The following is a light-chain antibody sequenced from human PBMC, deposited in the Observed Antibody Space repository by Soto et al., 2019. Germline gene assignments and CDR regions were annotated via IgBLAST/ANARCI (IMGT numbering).Light chain of an antibody. CDR2: EVS. Sequence: QSALTQPASVSGSPGQSITISCTGTSSDVGNYKYVSWYQQHPGKAPKLMIYEVSNRPSGVSNRFSGSKSGNTASLTISGLQAEDEGDYYCQSYDSTLSDRYVFGTGTKVTVL. J-gene: IGLJ1*01. V-gene: IGLV2-14*01. CDR1: SSDVGNYKY. CDR3: QSYDSTLSDRYV.